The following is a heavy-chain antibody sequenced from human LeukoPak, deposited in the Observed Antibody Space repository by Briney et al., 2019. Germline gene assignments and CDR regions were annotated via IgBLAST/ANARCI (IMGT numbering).Heavy chain of an antibody. D-gene: IGHD5-24*01. V-gene: IGHV1-69*01. CDR2: LFPIFGTA. J-gene: IGHJ4*02. Sequence: GSWVKVSRMDSGGTLSSYAVSWVRQAPGQGREWVGELFPIFGTANYAQKFQGRVTITADESASTAYMELSSQRSEDTAVYYCASLTKMATMYYFDYWGQGTLVTVSS. CDR3: ASLTKMATMYYFDY. CDR1: GGTLSSYA.